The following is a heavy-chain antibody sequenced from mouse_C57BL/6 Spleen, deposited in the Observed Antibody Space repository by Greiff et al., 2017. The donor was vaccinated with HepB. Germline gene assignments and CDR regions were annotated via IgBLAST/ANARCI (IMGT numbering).Heavy chain of an antibody. V-gene: IGHV5-4*01. D-gene: IGHD1-1*01. J-gene: IGHJ2*01. Sequence: EVKVVESGGGLVKPGGSLKLSCAASGFTFSSYAMSWVRQTPEKRLEWVATISDGGSYTYYPDNVKGRFTISRDNAKNNLYLQMSHLKSEDTAMYYCARDEGNYYYGSREGNYFDYWGQGITLTVSS. CDR2: ISDGGSYT. CDR1: GFTFSSYA. CDR3: ARDEGNYYYGSREGNYFDY.